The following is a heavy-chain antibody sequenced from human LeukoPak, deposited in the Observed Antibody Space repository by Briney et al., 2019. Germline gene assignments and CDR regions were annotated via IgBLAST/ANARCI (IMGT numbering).Heavy chain of an antibody. CDR3: ARRSGIAVAGAFDY. CDR2: ISESGAST. V-gene: IGHV3-23*01. D-gene: IGHD6-19*01. Sequence: PGGSLRLSCSVSAFTFNTFDNFAMNWVRQAPGKGLEWVAAISESGASTYYADSVKGRFTISRDNSKNTLYLQMNSLRAEDTAVYYCARRSGIAVAGAFDYWGQGTLVTVSS. CDR1: AFTFNTFDNFA. J-gene: IGHJ4*02.